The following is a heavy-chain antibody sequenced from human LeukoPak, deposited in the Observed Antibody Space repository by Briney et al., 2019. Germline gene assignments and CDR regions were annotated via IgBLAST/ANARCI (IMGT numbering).Heavy chain of an antibody. CDR1: GDSISSYY. Sequence: PSETLSLTCTVSGDSISSYYWSWIRQPAGKGLEWIGRIYTSGSTNYNPSLKSRVTISVDKSKNHFSLKLISVTAADTAVYYCAREGDTTGSPVYFDYWGQGTLVTVSS. V-gene: IGHV4-4*07. CDR2: IYTSGST. D-gene: IGHD3-22*01. J-gene: IGHJ4*02. CDR3: AREGDTTGSPVYFDY.